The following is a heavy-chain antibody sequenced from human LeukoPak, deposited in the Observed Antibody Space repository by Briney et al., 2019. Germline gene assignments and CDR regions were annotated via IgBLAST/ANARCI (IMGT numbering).Heavy chain of an antibody. CDR1: GYTFTCYY. CDR3: ARDLDSSGYYGY. Sequence: ASVKVSCKASGYTFTCYYMHWVRQAPGQGLEWMGWINPNSGGTNYAQRFQGRVTMTRDTSISTAYMELSRLRSDDTAVYYCARDLDSSGYYGYWGQGTLVTVSS. CDR2: INPNSGGT. V-gene: IGHV1-2*02. D-gene: IGHD3-22*01. J-gene: IGHJ4*02.